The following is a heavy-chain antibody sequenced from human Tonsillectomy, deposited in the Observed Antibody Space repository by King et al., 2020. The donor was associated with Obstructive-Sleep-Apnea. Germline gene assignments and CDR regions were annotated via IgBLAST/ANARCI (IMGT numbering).Heavy chain of an antibody. D-gene: IGHD2-2*01. V-gene: IGHV4-39*02. J-gene: IGHJ5*02. CDR1: GGSISSSSYY. Sequence: QLQESGPGLVKPSETLSLTCTVSGGSISSSSYYWGWIRQPPGKGLEWLGSNYYSGSNYYNPSLKSRVTISVETSKKQFSLKLSSVTAADTAGYYWAREIVVVPAAGDWFDPWGQGTLVTVSS. CDR3: AREIVVVPAAGDWFDP. CDR2: NYYSGSN.